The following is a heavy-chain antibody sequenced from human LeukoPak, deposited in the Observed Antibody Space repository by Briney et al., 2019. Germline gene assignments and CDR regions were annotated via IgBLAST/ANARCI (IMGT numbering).Heavy chain of an antibody. CDR1: GGSFSSGNYF. CDR3: ARGSSGYPLDAFDI. J-gene: IGHJ3*02. Sequence: SETLSLTCTVSGGSFSSGNYFWTWIRQPPGKGLEWLGYIFYTGSTNYNPSLKSRVTISLDTTKNQFSLKLNSVTAADTAAYYCARGSSGYPLDAFDIWGQGTMVTVSS. V-gene: IGHV4-61*01. D-gene: IGHD3-22*01. CDR2: IFYTGST.